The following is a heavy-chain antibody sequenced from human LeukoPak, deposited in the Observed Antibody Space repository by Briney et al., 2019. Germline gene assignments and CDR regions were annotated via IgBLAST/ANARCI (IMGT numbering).Heavy chain of an antibody. CDR2: FDPEDGET. CDR3: ATDLLVPAASASPAASPGTDY. CDR1: GYTLTELS. Sequence: GASVKVSCKVSGYTLTELSMHWVRQAPGKGLEWTGGFDPEDGETIYAQKFQGRVTMTEDTSTDTAYMELSSLRSEDTAVYYCATDLLVPAASASPAASPGTDYWGQGTLVTVSS. V-gene: IGHV1-24*01. J-gene: IGHJ4*02. D-gene: IGHD2-2*01.